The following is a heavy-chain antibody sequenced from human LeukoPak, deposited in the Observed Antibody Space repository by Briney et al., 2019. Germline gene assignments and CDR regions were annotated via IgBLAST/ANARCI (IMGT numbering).Heavy chain of an antibody. J-gene: IGHJ4*02. Sequence: PGGSLRLSCTASGFTFGDYAMSWFRQAPGKGLEWVGFIRSKAYGGTTEYAASVKGRFTISRDDSKSIAYLQMNSLKTEDTAVYYCAKDRGLYSFDFWGQGTLVTVSS. D-gene: IGHD4-11*01. CDR1: GFTFGDYA. CDR3: AKDRGLYSFDF. CDR2: IRSKAYGGTT. V-gene: IGHV3-49*03.